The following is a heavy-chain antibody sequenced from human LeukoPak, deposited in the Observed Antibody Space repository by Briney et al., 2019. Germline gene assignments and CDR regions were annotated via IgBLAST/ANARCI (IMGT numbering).Heavy chain of an antibody. CDR3: ARVSYYGSGSYYSYYYYYGMDV. CDR2: MNPNSGNT. V-gene: IGHV1-8*01. D-gene: IGHD3-10*01. Sequence: ASVKVSCKASGYTFTSYDINWVRQATGQGLEWMGWMNPNSGNTGYAQKFQGRVTMTRNTSISTAYMELSSLRSEDTAVYYCARVSYYGSGSYYSYYYYYGMDVWGQGITVTVSS. J-gene: IGHJ6*02. CDR1: GYTFTSYD.